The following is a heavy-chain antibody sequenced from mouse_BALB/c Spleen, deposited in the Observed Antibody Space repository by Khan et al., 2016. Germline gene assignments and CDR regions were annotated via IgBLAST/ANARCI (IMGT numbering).Heavy chain of an antibody. J-gene: IGHJ4*01. CDR3: ARDAVTTRGYYARDY. D-gene: IGHD2-2*01. CDR2: IAPGSGST. V-gene: IGHV1S41*01. CDR1: GYTFTSYW. Sequence: DLVKPGASVKLSCKASGYTFTSYWINWIKQRPGQGLEWIGRIAPGSGSTYYNEMFKGKATLTVDTSSSTAYIQLSSLSSEDSAVYFCARDAVTTRGYYARDYWGQGTSVTVSS.